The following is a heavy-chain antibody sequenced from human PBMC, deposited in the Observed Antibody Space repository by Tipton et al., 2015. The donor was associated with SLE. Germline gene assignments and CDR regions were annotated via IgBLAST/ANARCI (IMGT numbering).Heavy chain of an antibody. V-gene: IGHV3-21*03. CDR3: ARDLRYYYGSGWFDP. CDR1: GFSVRSHY. J-gene: IGHJ5*02. D-gene: IGHD3-10*01. CDR2: ISSSSSYI. Sequence: GSLRLSCAASGFSVRSHYMSWFRQAPGKGLEWVSSISSSSSYIYYADSVKGRFTISRDNAKNSLYLQMNSLRAEDTAVYYCARDLRYYYGSGWFDPWGQGTLVTVSS.